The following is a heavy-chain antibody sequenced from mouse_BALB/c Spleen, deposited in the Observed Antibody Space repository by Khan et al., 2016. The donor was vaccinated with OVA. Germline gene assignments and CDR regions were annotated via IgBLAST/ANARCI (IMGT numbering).Heavy chain of an antibody. CDR1: GYTFTSFY. V-gene: IGHV1S81*02. Sequence: QVQLQQPGAELVKPGASVKISCKASGYTFTSFYMYWVKQRPGQGLEWIGGINPNNGDTHFYEKFKSKATLTVDKSSTTAYRQFSSLTSEDSAVYYCARSGYGNPFAYWGQGTLVTVSA. CDR2: INPNNGDT. CDR3: ARSGYGNPFAY. J-gene: IGHJ3*01. D-gene: IGHD2-1*01.